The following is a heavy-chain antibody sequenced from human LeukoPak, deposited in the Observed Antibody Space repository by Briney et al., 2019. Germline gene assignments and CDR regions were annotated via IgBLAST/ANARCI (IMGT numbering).Heavy chain of an antibody. CDR1: GFTFSSYG. D-gene: IGHD6-13*01. Sequence: GGTLRLSCEASGFTFSSYGITWVRQAPGKGLEWVSSISSSSSYIYYADSVKGRFTISRDNAKNSLYLQMNSLRAEDTAVYYCARTVYSSDAFDIWGQGTMVTVSS. CDR3: ARTVYSSDAFDI. J-gene: IGHJ3*02. CDR2: ISSSSSYI. V-gene: IGHV3-21*01.